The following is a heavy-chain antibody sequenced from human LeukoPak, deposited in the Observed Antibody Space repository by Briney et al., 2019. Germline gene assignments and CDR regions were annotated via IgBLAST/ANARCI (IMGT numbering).Heavy chain of an antibody. V-gene: IGHV4-59*01. CDR1: GGSISSYY. CDR2: IYYSGST. D-gene: IGHD6-19*01. J-gene: IGHJ4*02. Sequence: PSETLSLTCTVSGGSISSYYWSWIRQPPGKGLEWIGYIYYSGSTNYNPSLESRVTISVDTSKNQFSLKLSSVTAADTAVYYCARSDSSGHPRDWGQGTLVTVSS. CDR3: ARSDSSGHPRD.